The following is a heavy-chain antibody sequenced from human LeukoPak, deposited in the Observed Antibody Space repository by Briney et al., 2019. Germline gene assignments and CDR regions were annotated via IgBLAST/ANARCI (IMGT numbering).Heavy chain of an antibody. CDR3: ARGRAGMMGLFDY. Sequence: ASVKVSCKASGYTFTSYNIHWVRHAPGQGLEWMGIINPSDGSTSYTQRFQGRVTMTRDMSTSTVYMKLSSLRSEDTAVYYCARGRAGMMGLFDYWGQGNLVTVSS. D-gene: IGHD6-19*01. CDR1: GYTFTSYN. J-gene: IGHJ4*02. CDR2: INPSDGST. V-gene: IGHV1-46*01.